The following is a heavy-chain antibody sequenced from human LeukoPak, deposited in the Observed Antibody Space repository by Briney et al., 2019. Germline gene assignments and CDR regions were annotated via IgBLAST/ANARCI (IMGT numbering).Heavy chain of an antibody. J-gene: IGHJ4*02. Sequence: SETLSLTCAVYGGSFSGYYWSWIRQPPGKGLEWIGEINRSGSTNYNPSLKSRVTISVDTSKNQFSLKLSSVTAADTAVYYCARWYYYGSGSSQWGQGTLVTVSS. CDR1: GGSFSGYY. D-gene: IGHD3-10*01. CDR3: ARWYYYGSGSSQ. V-gene: IGHV4-34*01. CDR2: INRSGST.